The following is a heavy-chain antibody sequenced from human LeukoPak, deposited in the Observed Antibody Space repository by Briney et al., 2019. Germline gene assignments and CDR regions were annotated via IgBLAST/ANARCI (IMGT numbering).Heavy chain of an antibody. V-gene: IGHV4-4*02. D-gene: IGHD1-26*01. Sequence: SSETLSLTCGVSGGSISSTNWWSWVRPPPGQGLEWIGEISLTGETNYNPSLNGRVTMSLDESRNQLSLDLTSVTAADTAIYYCSRESGAFCPFDYWGQGTLVIVPP. J-gene: IGHJ4*02. CDR1: GGSISSTNW. CDR2: ISLTGET. CDR3: SRESGAFCPFDY.